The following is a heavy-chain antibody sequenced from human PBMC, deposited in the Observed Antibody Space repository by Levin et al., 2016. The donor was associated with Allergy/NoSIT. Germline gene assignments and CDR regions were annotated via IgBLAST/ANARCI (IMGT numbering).Heavy chain of an antibody. D-gene: IGHD2-15*01. CDR2: INHSGST. Sequence: SETLSLTCAVYGGSFSGYYWSWIRQPPGKGLEWIGEINHSGSTNYNPSLKSRVTISVDTSKNQFSLKLSSVTAADTAVYYCARARGRYCSGGSCYSDGYFQHWGQGTLVTVSS. CDR3: ARARGRYCSGGSCYSDGYFQH. V-gene: IGHV4-34*01. CDR1: GGSFSGYY. J-gene: IGHJ1*01.